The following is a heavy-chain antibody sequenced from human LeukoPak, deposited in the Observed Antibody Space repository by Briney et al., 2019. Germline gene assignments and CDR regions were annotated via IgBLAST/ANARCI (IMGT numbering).Heavy chain of an antibody. J-gene: IGHJ4*02. D-gene: IGHD6-13*01. CDR2: INAGNGDT. Sequence: ASVTVSCKASGYTFTSYGISWVRQAPGQGLEWMGWINAGNGDTKYSQNFQGRVTISRDTSATTSYMELNFLRSEDTAVYYCARGTVTRASSWSNLFDYWGQGTLVTVSS. CDR3: ARGTVTRASSWSNLFDY. CDR1: GYTFTSYG. V-gene: IGHV1-3*01.